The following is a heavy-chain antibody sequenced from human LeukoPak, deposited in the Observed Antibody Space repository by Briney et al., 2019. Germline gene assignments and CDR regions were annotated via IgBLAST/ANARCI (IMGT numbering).Heavy chain of an antibody. CDR2: ITGSGAYT. D-gene: IGHD3-22*01. CDR1: GFIFNNYA. Sequence: GGSLRLSCTASGFIFNNYAMTWVRQPPGKGLEWVSAITGSGAYTNHADSVKGRFTISRDNSKNTIYMQMNSLRAEDTAIYYCAKRRSTGSGYFDFWGRGTLVTVSS. V-gene: IGHV3-23*01. CDR3: AKRRSTGSGYFDF. J-gene: IGHJ4*02.